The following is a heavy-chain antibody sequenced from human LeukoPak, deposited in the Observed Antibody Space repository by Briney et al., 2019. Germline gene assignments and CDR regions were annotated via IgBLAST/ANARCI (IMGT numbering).Heavy chain of an antibody. CDR2: IYYSGST. J-gene: IGHJ2*01. CDR3: AKVNYDFWADWYFDL. D-gene: IGHD3-3*01. Sequence: SETLSLTCTVSGGSISSYYWSWIRQPPGKGLGWIGYIYYSGSTNYNPSLKSRVTISVDTSKNQFSLKLSSVTAADTAVYYCAKVNYDFWADWYFDLWGRGTLVTVSS. V-gene: IGHV4-59*01. CDR1: GGSISSYY.